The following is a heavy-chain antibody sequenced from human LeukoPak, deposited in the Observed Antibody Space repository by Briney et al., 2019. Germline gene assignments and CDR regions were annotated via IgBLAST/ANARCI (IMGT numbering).Heavy chain of an antibody. CDR1: GFTFSSYA. V-gene: IGHV3-30*03. J-gene: IGHJ4*02. CDR3: ARVGVDYGQYDLDY. Sequence: GGSLRLSCAASGFTFSSYAMHWVRQAPGKGLEWVADISYDGSKKYYVDSVKGRFTISRDNSKNTLYLQMNSLRAEDTAVYYCARVGVDYGQYDLDYWGQGTLVTVSS. D-gene: IGHD4-17*01. CDR2: ISYDGSKK.